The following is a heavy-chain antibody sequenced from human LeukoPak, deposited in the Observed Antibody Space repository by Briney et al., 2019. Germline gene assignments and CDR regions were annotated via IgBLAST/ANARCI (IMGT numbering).Heavy chain of an antibody. CDR1: GYSFTSNW. V-gene: IGHV5-51*01. CDR2: IYPGDSDT. CDR3: ARHVSYYYDSSGYYPPIDY. D-gene: IGHD3-22*01. Sequence: GESLKIPCKGSGYSFTSNWIGWVRQMPGKGLEWMGIIYPGDSDTRYSPSFQGQVTISADKSISTAYLQWSSLKASDTAMYYCARHVSYYYDSSGYYPPIDYWGQGTLVTVSS. J-gene: IGHJ4*02.